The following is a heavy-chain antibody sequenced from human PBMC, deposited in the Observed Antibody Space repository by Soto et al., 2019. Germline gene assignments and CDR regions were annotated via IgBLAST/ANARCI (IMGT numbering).Heavy chain of an antibody. J-gene: IGHJ4*02. D-gene: IGHD3-3*01. CDR2: IYHSGST. CDR3: ARLFGSCFDY. V-gene: IGHV4-30-2*01. CDR1: GGSISSGGYS. Sequence: SETLSLTCAVSGGSISSGGYSWSWIRQPPGKGLEWIGYIYHSGSTYYNPSLKSRVTISVDTSKNQFSLKLSSVTAADTAVYYCARLFGSCFDYGGQETLVPVPS.